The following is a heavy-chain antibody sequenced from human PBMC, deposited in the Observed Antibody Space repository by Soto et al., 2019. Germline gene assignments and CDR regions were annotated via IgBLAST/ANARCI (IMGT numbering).Heavy chain of an antibody. D-gene: IGHD1-26*01. Sequence: GGSLRLSCAASGFTFSNAWMSWVRQAPGKGLEWVGRIKSKTDGGTTDYAAPVKGRFTISRDDSKNTLYLQMNSLKTEDTAVYYCTGGGSYYYYYYGMDVWGQGTTVTVSS. CDR2: IKSKTDGGTT. CDR3: TGGGSYYYYYYGMDV. CDR1: GFTFSNAW. V-gene: IGHV3-15*01. J-gene: IGHJ6*02.